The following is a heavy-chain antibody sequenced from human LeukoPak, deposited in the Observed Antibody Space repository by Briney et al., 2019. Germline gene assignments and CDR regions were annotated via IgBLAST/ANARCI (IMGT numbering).Heavy chain of an antibody. D-gene: IGHD2-2*01. V-gene: IGHV1-18*01. CDR3: ARDRDVVVPAAIGYYYYYYMDV. J-gene: IGHJ6*03. CDR1: GYTFSSYG. Sequence: ASVKVSCKASGYTFSSYGISWVRQAPGQGLEWMGWISGYNGNANYAQKLQGRVTMTTDTSTSTAYMELRSLRSDDTAVYYCARDRDVVVPAAIGYYYYYYMDVWGKGTTVTVSS. CDR2: ISGYNGNA.